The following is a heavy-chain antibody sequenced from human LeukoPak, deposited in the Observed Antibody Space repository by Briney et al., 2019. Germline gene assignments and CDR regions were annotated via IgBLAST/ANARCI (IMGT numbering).Heavy chain of an antibody. Sequence: PGGSLRLSCAASGFTFSNAWMSWVRQAPGKGLEWVGRIKSKTDGGTTDYAAPVKGRFTISRDDSKNTLYLQMNSLKTEDTAVYYCTTAETLQICSSGWYSRFDYWGQGTLVTVSS. D-gene: IGHD6-19*01. V-gene: IGHV3-15*01. J-gene: IGHJ4*02. CDR1: GFTFSNAW. CDR3: TTAETLQICSSGWYSRFDY. CDR2: IKSKTDGGTT.